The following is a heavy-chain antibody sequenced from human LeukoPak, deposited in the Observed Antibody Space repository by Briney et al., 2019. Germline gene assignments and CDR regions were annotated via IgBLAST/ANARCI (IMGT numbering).Heavy chain of an antibody. Sequence: VEVSCQASGYLFTDYYMHWVRPAPGQELGWMGRINPNSGGTNYAQKFQGRVTMTRDTSISTAYTELSSLRSEDTATYYCARARKLYSSGWEAFDIWGQGTMVTVSS. CDR1: GYLFTDYY. CDR3: ARARKLYSSGWEAFDI. CDR2: INPNSGGT. D-gene: IGHD6-19*01. V-gene: IGHV1/OR15-1*01. J-gene: IGHJ3*02.